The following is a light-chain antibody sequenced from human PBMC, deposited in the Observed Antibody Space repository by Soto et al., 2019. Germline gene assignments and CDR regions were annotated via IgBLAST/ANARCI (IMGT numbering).Light chain of an antibody. CDR3: AAWDDRLNGPV. CDR1: SSNIGSNT. V-gene: IGLV1-44*01. Sequence: QSVLTQPPSASGTPGQRVTISCSGSSSNIGSNTVNWYQQLPGTAPKHLIHSNNQRPSGVPDRFSDSKSGTSASLAISGLQSEDEADYYCAAWDDRLNGPVFGGGTKLTVL. CDR2: SNN. J-gene: IGLJ2*01.